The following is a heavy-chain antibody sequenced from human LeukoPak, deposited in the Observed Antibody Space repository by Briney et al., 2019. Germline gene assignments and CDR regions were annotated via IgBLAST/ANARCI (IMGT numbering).Heavy chain of an antibody. J-gene: IGHJ5*02. Sequence: GGSLSLSCAASGFTFSSYEMNWVRQAPGKGLEWFSFITSSGNTMYYADSVKGRFTISRDNAKNSLYLQMNSLRADDTAVYYCARLRSKYWFDPWGQGTLVTVSS. CDR3: ARLRSKYWFDP. CDR1: GFTFSSYE. CDR2: ITSSGNTM. V-gene: IGHV3-48*03. D-gene: IGHD4-11*01.